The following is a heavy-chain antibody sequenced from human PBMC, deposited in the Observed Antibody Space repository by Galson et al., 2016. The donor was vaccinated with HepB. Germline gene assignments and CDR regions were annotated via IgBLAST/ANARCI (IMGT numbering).Heavy chain of an antibody. CDR2: VKSKSDGGTA. Sequence: SLRLSCAASGFTFSNVWMDWVRQAPGRGLEWVGRVKSKSDGGTADYAAPVKDRFTISRDDSKNTVYLQMNSLETEDTAVYYCTTDQVDSREFLKESDWGQGTLVTVSS. D-gene: IGHD2-15*01. CDR1: GFTFSNVW. CDR3: TTDQVDSREFLKESD. V-gene: IGHV3-15*07. J-gene: IGHJ1*01.